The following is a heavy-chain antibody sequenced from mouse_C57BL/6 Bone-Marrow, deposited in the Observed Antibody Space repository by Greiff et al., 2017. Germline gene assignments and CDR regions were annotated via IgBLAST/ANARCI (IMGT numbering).Heavy chain of an antibody. CDR1: GYTFTSYW. V-gene: IGHV1-50*01. CDR3: ARWGLYYFDY. J-gene: IGHJ2*01. CDR2: IDPSDSYT. Sequence: QVQLQQPGAELVKPGASVKLSCKASGYTFTSYWMQWVKQRPGKGLAWIGEIDPSDSYTNYNQKFKGKATLTVDTSSSTAYMQLSSLTSEDSAVYYCARWGLYYFDYWGQGTTLTVSS.